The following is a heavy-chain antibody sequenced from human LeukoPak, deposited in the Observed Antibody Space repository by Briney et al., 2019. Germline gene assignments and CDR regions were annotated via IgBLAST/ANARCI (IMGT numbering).Heavy chain of an antibody. Sequence: GGSLRLPCAASGFTFSSYWMHWVRQAPGKGLVWVSRINSDGSSTSYADSVKGRFTISRDNAKNTLYLQMNSLRAEDTAVYYCARPVRFLEGLVFDPYGQVSLVT. J-gene: IGHJ5*02. CDR2: INSDGSST. CDR1: GFTFSSYW. V-gene: IGHV3-74*01. D-gene: IGHD3-3*01. CDR3: ARPVRFLEGLVFDP.